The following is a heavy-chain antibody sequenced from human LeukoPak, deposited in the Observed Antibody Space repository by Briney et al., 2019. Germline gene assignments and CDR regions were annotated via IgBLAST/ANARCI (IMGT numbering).Heavy chain of an antibody. Sequence: SETLSLTCAVYGGPFSGYYWSWIRQPPGKGLEWIGEINHSGSTNYNPSLKSRVTISVDTSKNQFSLKLSSVTAADTAVYYCAALVVAATPYYYYGMDVWGQGTTVTVSS. CDR1: GGPFSGYY. CDR3: AALVVAATPYYYYGMDV. D-gene: IGHD2-15*01. CDR2: INHSGST. V-gene: IGHV4-34*01. J-gene: IGHJ6*02.